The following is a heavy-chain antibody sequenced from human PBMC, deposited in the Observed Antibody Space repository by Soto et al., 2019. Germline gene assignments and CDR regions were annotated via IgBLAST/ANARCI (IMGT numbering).Heavy chain of an antibody. CDR3: VRHSPDPGSS. Sequence: GGSLRLSCAASGFTFSDHHMDWVRQPPGKGLEWVGRCRKIGNSYTTEYAASVKVRFIISRDDSKNSLHLQMNSLKTEDTAVYYCVRHSPDPGSSWGQGTLLTVSS. CDR2: CRKIGNSYTT. J-gene: IGHJ4*02. V-gene: IGHV3-72*01. CDR1: GFTFSDHH. D-gene: IGHD6-13*01.